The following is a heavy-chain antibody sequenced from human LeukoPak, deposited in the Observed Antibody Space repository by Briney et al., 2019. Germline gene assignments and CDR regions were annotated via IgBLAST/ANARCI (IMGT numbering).Heavy chain of an antibody. V-gene: IGHV1-8*01. CDR1: GYTFTSYD. D-gene: IGHD2/OR15-2a*01. Sequence: ASVNVSCTASGYTFTSYDINWVRQATGQGLEWMGWMNPNSGNTGYAQKFQGRVTMTRNTSISTAYMELSSLRSEDTAVYYCARLSSKGKKNNWFDPWGQGTLVTVSS. CDR2: MNPNSGNT. CDR3: ARLSSKGKKNNWFDP. J-gene: IGHJ5*02.